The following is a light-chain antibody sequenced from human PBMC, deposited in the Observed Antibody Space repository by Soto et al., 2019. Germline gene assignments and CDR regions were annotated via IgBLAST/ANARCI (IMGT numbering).Light chain of an antibody. V-gene: IGLV1-40*01. CDR3: AAWDDRLNGWV. J-gene: IGLJ3*02. Sequence: QSVLTQPPSVSGAPGQRVTISCTGSSSNIGAGHDVHWYQQLPGTAPKLLIYGNGNRPSGVPDRFSGSKSGTSASLAITGLQSEDEADYYCAAWDDRLNGWVFGGGTKLTVL. CDR1: SSNIGAGHD. CDR2: GNG.